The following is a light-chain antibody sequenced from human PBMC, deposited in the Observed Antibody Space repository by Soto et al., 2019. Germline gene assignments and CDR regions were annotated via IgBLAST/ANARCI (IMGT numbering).Light chain of an antibody. V-gene: IGKV1-5*01. J-gene: IGKJ1*01. CDR1: QSISSW. CDR3: QQYNSYPWT. CDR2: DAS. Sequence: GDRVTITCRASQSISSWLAWYQQKPGKAPKLLIYDASSLESGVPSRFSGSGSGTEFTLTISSLQPDDFATYYCQQYNSYPWTVGQGTKVEIK.